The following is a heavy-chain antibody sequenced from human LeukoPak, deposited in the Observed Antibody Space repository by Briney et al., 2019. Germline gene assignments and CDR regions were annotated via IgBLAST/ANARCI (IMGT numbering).Heavy chain of an antibody. CDR1: GFTFSSYS. Sequence: PGGSLRLSCAASGFTFSSYSMNWVRQAPGKGLEWVSYISSSSSTIYYADSVKGRFTISRDSAKNSLYLQMNSLRAEDTAVYYCARVQLEPYYYYYYYMDVWGKGTTVTVSS. J-gene: IGHJ6*03. CDR3: ARVQLEPYYYYYYYMDV. D-gene: IGHD6-13*01. CDR2: ISSSSSTI. V-gene: IGHV3-48*01.